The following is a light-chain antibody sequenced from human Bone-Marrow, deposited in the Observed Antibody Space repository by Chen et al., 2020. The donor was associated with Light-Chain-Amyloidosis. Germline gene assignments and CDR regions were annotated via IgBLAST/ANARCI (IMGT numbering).Light chain of an antibody. CDR3: AAWDDSLSAWV. J-gene: IGLJ3*02. Sequence: QSVLTQPPSASGTPGQRVTISCSGSSSNIGSNYVYWYQQLPGTAPKPLIYRNDQRPSGGPDRFSGSKSGTSASLAISGLRSEDEADYYCAAWDDSLSAWVFGGGTKLTVL. V-gene: IGLV1-47*01. CDR1: SSNIGSNY. CDR2: RND.